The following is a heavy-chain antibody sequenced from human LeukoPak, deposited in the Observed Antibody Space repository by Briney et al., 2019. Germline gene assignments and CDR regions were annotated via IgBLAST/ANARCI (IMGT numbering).Heavy chain of an antibody. CDR1: GYTFTGYY. CDR3: ARRAVLAFGPWFDP. Sequence: GASVKVSCKASGYTFTGYYMHWVRQAPGQGLEWMGWINPKGGATNCAQKFQGRVTMTRDTSISTAYMELSSLGSDATDAYSCARRAVLAFGPWFDPWGQGTLVTVSS. J-gene: IGHJ5*02. D-gene: IGHD3-10*01. V-gene: IGHV1-2*02. CDR2: INPKGGAT.